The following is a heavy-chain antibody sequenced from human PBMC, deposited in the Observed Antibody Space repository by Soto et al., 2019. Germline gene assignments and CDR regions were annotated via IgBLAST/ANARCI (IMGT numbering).Heavy chain of an antibody. CDR2: ISHDGSKT. CDR1: GFTFNSYG. V-gene: IGHV3-30*18. CDR3: AKVASTAVAGMLSG. J-gene: IGHJ4*02. D-gene: IGHD6-19*01. Sequence: GGSLRLSCAASGFTFNSYGIHWVRQAPGKGLEWVAVISHDGSKTNYADSVKGRFTISRDNSKNTLYLQMNSLTAEDTAVYYCAKVASTAVAGMLSGWGQGTLATVSS.